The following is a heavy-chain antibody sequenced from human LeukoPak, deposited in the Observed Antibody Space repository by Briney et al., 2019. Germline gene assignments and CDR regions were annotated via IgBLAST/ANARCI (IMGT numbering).Heavy chain of an antibody. CDR3: AREARERGYSGYDDY. D-gene: IGHD5-12*01. J-gene: IGHJ4*02. CDR1: GDTFSSYA. CDR2: IIPIFGTA. Sequence: SVKVSCKASGDTFSSYAISWVRQAPGQGLEWMGRIIPIFGTANYAQKFQGRVTITTDESTSTAYMELSSLRSEDTAVYYCAREARERGYSGYDDYWGQGTLVTVSS. V-gene: IGHV1-69*05.